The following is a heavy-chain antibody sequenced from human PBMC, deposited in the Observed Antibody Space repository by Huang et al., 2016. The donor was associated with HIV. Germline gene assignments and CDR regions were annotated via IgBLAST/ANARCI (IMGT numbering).Heavy chain of an antibody. D-gene: IGHD5-12*01. CDR3: ASGQRMRESDIVATIPVS. V-gene: IGHV1-3*01. CDR2: IHPGKGNT. J-gene: IGHJ5*02. Sequence: QVHLVQSGPEVKTPGASVKVSCKASGYNFTSRGLHWVRQAPGQRLEWMGYIHPGKGNTKYSPKFQDRVTLTRDISANTAYMQLSRLTSEDTAVYYCASGQRMRESDIVATIPVSWGQGALVTVSS. CDR1: GYNFTSRG.